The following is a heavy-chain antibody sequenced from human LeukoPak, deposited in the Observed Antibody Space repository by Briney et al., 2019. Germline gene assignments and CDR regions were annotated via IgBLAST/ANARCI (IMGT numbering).Heavy chain of an antibody. J-gene: IGHJ4*02. CDR3: YIPYYDTSAYKGY. CDR2: ISGSGGST. V-gene: IGHV3-23*01. Sequence: GGSLRLSCAASGFTFSSYSMNWVRQAPGQGLDRVSAISGSGGSTYYADSVKGRFTISRDNSKNTLYLQMNSLRGEDTAVYYCYIPYYDTSAYKGYWGQGSLVTVSS. D-gene: IGHD3-22*01. CDR1: GFTFSSYS.